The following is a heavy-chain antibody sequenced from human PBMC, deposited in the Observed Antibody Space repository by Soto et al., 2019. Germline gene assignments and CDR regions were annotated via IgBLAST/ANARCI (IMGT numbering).Heavy chain of an antibody. CDR2: IYYSGST. Sequence: QLQLQESGPGLVKPSETLSLTCTVSGGSISSSSYYWGWTRQPQGKGLEWIGSIYYSGSTYYNPSLKSRVTISVDTSKNQFSLKLSSVTAADTAVYYCARTRVGAAPYYFDYWGQGTLVTVSS. D-gene: IGHD6-6*01. CDR3: ARTRVGAAPYYFDY. J-gene: IGHJ4*02. CDR1: GGSISSSSYY. V-gene: IGHV4-39*01.